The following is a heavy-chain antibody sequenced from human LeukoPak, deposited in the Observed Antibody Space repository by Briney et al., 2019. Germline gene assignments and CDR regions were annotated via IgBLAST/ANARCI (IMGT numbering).Heavy chain of an antibody. CDR2: ISGDGDST. CDR1: GFTFRSYA. Sequence: GGSLGLSCAASGFTFRSYAMYWVRQAPGKGLEWVSVISGDGDSTYYVDSVKGRFTISRDNAKNTVHLQMNALRAEDTAVYYCTSRPGDCTRANCLGAFDYWGQGTLVTVSS. J-gene: IGHJ4*02. V-gene: IGHV3-23*01. D-gene: IGHD2-2*01. CDR3: TSRPGDCTRANCLGAFDY.